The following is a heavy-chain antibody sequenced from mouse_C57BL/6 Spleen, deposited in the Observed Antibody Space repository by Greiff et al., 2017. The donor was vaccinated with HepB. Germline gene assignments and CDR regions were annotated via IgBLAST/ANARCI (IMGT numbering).Heavy chain of an antibody. D-gene: IGHD2-4*01. CDR2: IYPGDGDT. CDR3: ARGIYYDYDLYAMDY. Sequence: QVQLQQSGPELVKPGASVKISCKASGYAFSSSWMNWVKQRPGKGLEWIGRIYPGDGDTNYNGKFKGKATLTADKSSSTAYMQLSSLTSEDSAVYFCARGIYYDYDLYAMDYWGQGTSVTVSS. V-gene: IGHV1-82*01. CDR1: GYAFSSSW. J-gene: IGHJ4*01.